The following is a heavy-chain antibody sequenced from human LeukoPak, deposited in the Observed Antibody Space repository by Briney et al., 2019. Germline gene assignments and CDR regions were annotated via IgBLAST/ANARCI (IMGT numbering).Heavy chain of an antibody. D-gene: IGHD3-10*01. V-gene: IGHV5-51*01. J-gene: IGHJ4*02. CDR1: GDSFTSYW. CDR3: ARRGVRGVITSHLDY. Sequence: GESLQISCKGSGDSFTSYWIGWGRQMPGKGLEWMGIIYPGDSDTRYSPSFQGQVTISADKSISTAYLQWSSLKASDTAMYYCARRGVRGVITSHLDYWGQGTLVTVSS. CDR2: IYPGDSDT.